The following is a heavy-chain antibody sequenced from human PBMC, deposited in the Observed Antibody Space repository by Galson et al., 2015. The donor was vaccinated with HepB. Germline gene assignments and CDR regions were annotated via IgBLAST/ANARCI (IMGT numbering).Heavy chain of an antibody. CDR3: ASDRHVMGGHGTFDY. V-gene: IGHV1-69*13. CDR1: GGTFSSYA. J-gene: IGHJ4*02. Sequence: SVKVSCKAAGGTFSSYAISWVRQVPGQGLEWMGGIIPIFGTAKYAQKFQGRVTITADESPSTAYMELSSLRSEDTAVYYWASDRHVMGGHGTFDYWGQGTLVTVSS. CDR2: IIPIFGTA. D-gene: IGHD1-26*01.